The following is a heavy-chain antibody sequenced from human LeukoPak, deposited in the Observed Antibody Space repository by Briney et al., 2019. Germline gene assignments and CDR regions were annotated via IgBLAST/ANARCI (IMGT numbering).Heavy chain of an antibody. CDR2: IYYSGST. Sequence: SETLSLTCTVSGGSISSSSYYWGWIRQPPGKGLEWIGSIYYSGSTYYNPSLKSRVTISVDTSKNQFSLKLSSVTAADTAVYYCAPGASYCGGDCYSNWGQGTLVTVSS. CDR1: GGSISSSSYY. CDR3: APGASYCGGDCYSN. V-gene: IGHV4-39*07. J-gene: IGHJ4*02. D-gene: IGHD2-21*02.